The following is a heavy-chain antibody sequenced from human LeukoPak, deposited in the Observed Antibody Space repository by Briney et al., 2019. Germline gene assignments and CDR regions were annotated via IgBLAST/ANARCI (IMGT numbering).Heavy chain of an antibody. J-gene: IGHJ4*02. D-gene: IGHD3-22*01. CDR2: ISYDGSNK. CDR3: ARARGYYDSSGLGY. CDR1: GFTVSSYA. Sequence: GGSLRLSCAASGFTVSSYAMHWVRQAPGKGLEWVAVISYDGSNKYYADSVKGRFTISRDNSKNTLYLQMNSLRAEDTAVYYCARARGYYDSSGLGYWGQGTLVTVSS. V-gene: IGHV3-30-3*01.